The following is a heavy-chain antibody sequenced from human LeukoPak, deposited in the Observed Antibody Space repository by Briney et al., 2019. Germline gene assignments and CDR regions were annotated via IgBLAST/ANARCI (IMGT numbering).Heavy chain of an antibody. CDR3: AGDRMPYDYVWGSYDY. CDR2: IIPILGIA. J-gene: IGHJ4*02. Sequence: SVKVSCKASGGTFSSCAISWVRQAPGQGLEWMGRIIPILGIANYAQKFQGRVTITADKSTSTAYMELSSLRSEDTTVYYCAGDRMPYDYVWGSYDYWGQGTLVTVSS. D-gene: IGHD3-16*01. CDR1: GGTFSSCA. V-gene: IGHV1-69*04.